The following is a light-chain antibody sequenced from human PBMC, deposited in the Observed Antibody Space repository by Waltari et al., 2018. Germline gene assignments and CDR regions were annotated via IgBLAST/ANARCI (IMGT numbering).Light chain of an antibody. CDR1: QSVNTY. CDR3: QQYGSSPPASMYT. J-gene: IGKJ2*01. CDR2: DAS. Sequence: EVVLTQSPGTLSLSPGDRATLSCWASQSVNTYLVWHQQKPGQAPRLLIYDASKRATGIPARFSGSGSGTEFTLTISSLEPEDFAVYYCQQYGSSPPASMYTFGQGTKLEIK. V-gene: IGKV3-11*01.